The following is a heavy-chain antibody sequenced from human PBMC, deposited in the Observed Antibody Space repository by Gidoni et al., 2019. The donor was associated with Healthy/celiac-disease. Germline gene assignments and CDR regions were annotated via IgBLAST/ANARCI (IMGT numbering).Heavy chain of an antibody. Sequence: QVQLQESGPGLVKPSGTLSLTCAASGGSISRSNWWSWVRQPPGKGLEWIGEIYHSGSTNYNPSLKSRVTISVDKSKNQFSLKLSSVTAADTAVYYCARDRGYQLLPYGMDVWGQGTTVTVSS. D-gene: IGHD2-2*01. CDR3: ARDRGYQLLPYGMDV. CDR2: IYHSGST. V-gene: IGHV4-4*02. CDR1: GGSISRSNW. J-gene: IGHJ6*02.